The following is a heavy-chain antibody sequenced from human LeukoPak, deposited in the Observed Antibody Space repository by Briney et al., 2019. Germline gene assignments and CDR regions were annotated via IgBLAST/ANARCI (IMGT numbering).Heavy chain of an antibody. J-gene: IGHJ4*02. CDR3: ARDTDGSLDY. D-gene: IGHD1-26*01. V-gene: IGHV3-7*01. Sequence: GGSLRLSCAASGFTFRNSWMAWVRQAPGKGLEWVANIKQDGSTKHYADSLKDRFTISRDNPKNLLYVQMNSLRADDTAVYYCARDTDGSLDYWGRGILVTVAS. CDR2: IKQDGSTK. CDR1: GFTFRNSW.